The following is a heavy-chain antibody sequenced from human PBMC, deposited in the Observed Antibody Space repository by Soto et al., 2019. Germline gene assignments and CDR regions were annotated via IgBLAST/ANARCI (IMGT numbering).Heavy chain of an antibody. CDR2: INPSSGGT. J-gene: IGHJ5*02. Sequence: QAQLVQSGAEVKKPGASVKVSCKASGYRLTGYYLHWVRQAPGQGLQWMGWINPSSGGTKAAQEFQGRITMTRDTAISAAYMELNRLTSDDTAVYYCAKGGSSWTEWFDPWGQGTLVTVSS. CDR1: GYRLTGYY. V-gene: IGHV1-2*02. D-gene: IGHD6-13*01. CDR3: AKGGSSWTEWFDP.